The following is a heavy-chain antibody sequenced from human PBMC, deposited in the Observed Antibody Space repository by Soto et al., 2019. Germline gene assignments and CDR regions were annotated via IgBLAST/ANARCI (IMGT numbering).Heavy chain of an antibody. Sequence: GGSLRLSCAASGFTFSSYSMNWVRQAPGNGLEWVSSISSSSSYIYYADSVKGRFAISRDNAKNSLYLQMNSLRDEDTGVDYCARDSTDAFDIWGQGTMVTVSS. V-gene: IGHV3-21*01. CDR3: ARDSTDAFDI. J-gene: IGHJ3*02. CDR2: ISSSSSYI. CDR1: GFTFSSYS.